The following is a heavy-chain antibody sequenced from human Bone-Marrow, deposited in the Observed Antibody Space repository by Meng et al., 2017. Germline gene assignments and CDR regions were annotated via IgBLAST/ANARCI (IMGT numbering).Heavy chain of an antibody. D-gene: IGHD5-18*01. CDR2: IITHNGNT. CDR1: GYNFPDYW. CDR3: ARDKYSYGSGDAFDI. J-gene: IGHJ3*02. Sequence: ASVKVSCKPSGYNFPDYWLHWVRRAPGQGLEWMGRIITHNGNTNNAQKLQGRVTMTTDTSTSTAYMELRSLRSDDTAVYYCARDKYSYGSGDAFDIWGQGTMVTVSS. V-gene: IGHV1-18*04.